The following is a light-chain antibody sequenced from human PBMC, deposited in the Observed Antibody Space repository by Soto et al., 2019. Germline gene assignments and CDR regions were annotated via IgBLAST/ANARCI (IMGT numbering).Light chain of an antibody. V-gene: IGKV3-15*01. J-gene: IGKJ1*01. Sequence: PGSFSVSPYAGALLPCRARQSIRNNLIWYQQKSGQAPRLLIYGASTRATGIPARFSGSGSGTEFTLTISSLQSEDFAVYYCQQYNNWPPWTFGQGTKVDIK. CDR2: GAS. CDR1: QSIRNN. CDR3: QQYNNWPPWT.